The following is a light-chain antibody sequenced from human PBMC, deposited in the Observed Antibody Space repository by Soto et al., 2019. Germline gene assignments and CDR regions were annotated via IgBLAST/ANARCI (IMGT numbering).Light chain of an antibody. Sequence: QSVLTQLASVYGSPGQSITISCTGTSRDVGGYNYVSWHQQHPGKAPKLMIYDVRKRPSGVSNRFSGSKSVNTASLTISGLQAEYEADYYCSSYTTISPYVFGTGSKVTVL. J-gene: IGLJ1*01. CDR1: SRDVGGYNY. V-gene: IGLV2-14*01. CDR3: SSYTTISPYV. CDR2: DVR.